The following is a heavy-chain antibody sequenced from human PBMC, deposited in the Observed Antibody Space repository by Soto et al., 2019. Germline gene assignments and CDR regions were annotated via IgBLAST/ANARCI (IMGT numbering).Heavy chain of an antibody. CDR1: GFTFSSYS. J-gene: IGHJ6*02. Sequence: GGSLRLSCAASGFTFSSYSMHWVRQAPGKGLEWVAVISYDGSNKYYADSVKGRFTISRDNSKNTLYLQMNSLRAEDTAVYYCAREYHNVASVYLYYYYGMDVWGQGTTVTVSS. D-gene: IGHD1-1*01. CDR3: AREYHNVASVYLYYYYGMDV. CDR2: ISYDGSNK. V-gene: IGHV3-30-3*01.